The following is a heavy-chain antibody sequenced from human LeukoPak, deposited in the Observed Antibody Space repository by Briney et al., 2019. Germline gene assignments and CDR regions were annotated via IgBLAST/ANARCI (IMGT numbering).Heavy chain of an antibody. CDR2: INPNSGGT. V-gene: IGHV1-2*04. CDR1: GYTFTGYY. CDR3: ARGGQQLVQYWFDP. Sequence: ASVKVSCEASGYTFTGYYMHWVRQAPGQGLEWMGWINPNSGGTNYAQKFQGWVTMTRDTSISTAYMELSRLRSDDTAVYYCARGGQQLVQYWFDPWGQGTLVTVSS. J-gene: IGHJ5*02. D-gene: IGHD6-13*01.